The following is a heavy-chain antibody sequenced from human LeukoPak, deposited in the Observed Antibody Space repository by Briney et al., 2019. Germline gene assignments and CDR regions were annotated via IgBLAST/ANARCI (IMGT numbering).Heavy chain of an antibody. CDR2: IHDSGST. CDR3: ARHSRGYGSFDY. J-gene: IGHJ4*02. D-gene: IGHD5-12*01. V-gene: IGHV4-59*08. Sequence: SETLSLTCAVSGGSIGSYYWSWIRQPPGKGLEWTGYIHDSGSTKYNPSLKSRVTISVDTSKNQISLDLSSVTAADTAVYYCARHSRGYGSFDYWGQGTLVTVSS. CDR1: GGSIGSYY.